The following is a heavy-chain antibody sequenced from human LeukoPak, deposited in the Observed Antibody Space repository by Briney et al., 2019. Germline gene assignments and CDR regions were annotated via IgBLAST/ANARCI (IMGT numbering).Heavy chain of an antibody. CDR2: IIDSGEST. Sequence: PGGSLRLSCAASGFTFSSYAMSWVRPAPGKGLEWASGIIDSGESTYYANFAKGRFTISRDNSNNTLYLQMNSLRAEDTAVYYCAKLGGQELHNYYVAVCGKGTTVAVSS. J-gene: IGHJ6*03. V-gene: IGHV3-23*01. CDR1: GFTFSSYA. CDR3: AKLGGQELHNYYVAV. D-gene: IGHD3-16*01.